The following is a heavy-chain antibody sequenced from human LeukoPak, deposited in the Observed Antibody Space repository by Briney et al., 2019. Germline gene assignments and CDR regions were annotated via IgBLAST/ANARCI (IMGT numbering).Heavy chain of an antibody. CDR1: GFTFSTYE. Sequence: SGGSLRLSCAASGFTFSTYEMNWVRQAPGKGLEWVAHVDSASTTQYADSVKGRFTISRDNAKNSMCLQMDSLRAEDTAVYYCARRRPYPLRDLDYRGQGTLVTVSS. V-gene: IGHV3-48*03. J-gene: IGHJ4*02. CDR2: VDSASTT. CDR3: ARRRPYPLRDLDY. D-gene: IGHD4-17*01.